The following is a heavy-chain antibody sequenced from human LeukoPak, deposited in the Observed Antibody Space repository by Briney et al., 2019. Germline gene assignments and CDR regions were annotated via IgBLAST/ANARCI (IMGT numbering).Heavy chain of an antibody. V-gene: IGHV3-9*01. J-gene: IGHJ6*03. Sequence: GGSLRLSCAASGFTFDDYAMHWVRQAPGKGLEWVSGINWNSGTIGYGDSVKGRFTISRDNAKNSLFLQMNSLRAEDTALYYCVKAAYYYYYMDAWGKGTTVTVSS. CDR2: INWNSGTI. CDR3: VKAAYYYYYMDA. CDR1: GFTFDDYA.